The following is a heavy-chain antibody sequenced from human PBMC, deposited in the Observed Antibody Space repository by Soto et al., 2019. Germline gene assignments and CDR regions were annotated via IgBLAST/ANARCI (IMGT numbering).Heavy chain of an antibody. D-gene: IGHD3-10*01. CDR3: ARDYGSGSGNFDY. CDR2: IYYSGST. V-gene: IGHV4-59*01. CDR1: GGSISSYY. Sequence: PSETLSLTCTVSGGSISSYYWSWIRQPPGKGLEWIGYIYYSGSTNYNPSLKSRVTISVDTSKNQFSLKLSSVTAADTAVYYCARDYGSGSGNFDYWGKGTLVTVSS. J-gene: IGHJ4*02.